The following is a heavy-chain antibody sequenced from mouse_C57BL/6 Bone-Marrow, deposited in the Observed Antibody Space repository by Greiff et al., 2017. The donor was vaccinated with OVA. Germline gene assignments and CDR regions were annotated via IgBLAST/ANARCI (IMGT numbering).Heavy chain of an antibody. J-gene: IGHJ3*01. CDR3: TRSVTTVVSPFAY. Sequence: VQLVESGAELMKPGASVKLSCKATGYTFTGYWIEWVKQRPGHGLEWIGEILPGSGSTNYNEKFKGKATFTADTSSNTAYMHLSSLTTKDSAIYYCTRSVTTVVSPFAYWGQGTLVTVSA. V-gene: IGHV1-9*01. D-gene: IGHD1-1*01. CDR2: ILPGSGST. CDR1: GYTFTGYW.